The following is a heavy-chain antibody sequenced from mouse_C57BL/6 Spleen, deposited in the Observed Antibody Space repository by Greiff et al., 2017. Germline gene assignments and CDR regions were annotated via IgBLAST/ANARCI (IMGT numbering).Heavy chain of an antibody. J-gene: IGHJ3*01. CDR3: ARATGGFAY. Sequence: DVKLVESGGGLVKPGGSLKLSCAASGSTFSSYTMSWVRQTPGKRLEWVATISGGGGNTYYPDSVKGQFTVTRDNAKDTLYLQVSSLRSEGTALYYCARATGGFAYWGQGTLVTVS. CDR2: ISGGGGNT. V-gene: IGHV5-9*01. CDR1: GSTFSSYT.